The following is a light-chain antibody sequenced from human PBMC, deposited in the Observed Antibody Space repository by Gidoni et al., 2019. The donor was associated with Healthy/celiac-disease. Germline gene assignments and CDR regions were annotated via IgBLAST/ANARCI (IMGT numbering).Light chain of an antibody. J-gene: IGKJ5*01. CDR3: QQRSNWPPIT. CDR1: QSVSSY. Sequence: EIVLPQSPATLSLSPGERATLSCRASQSVSSYLAWYQQKPGQAPRLLIYDASNRATGIPARFSGRGSGTDFTLTISSLEPEDCAVYYWQQRSNWPPITFGQGTRLEIK. V-gene: IGKV3-11*01. CDR2: DAS.